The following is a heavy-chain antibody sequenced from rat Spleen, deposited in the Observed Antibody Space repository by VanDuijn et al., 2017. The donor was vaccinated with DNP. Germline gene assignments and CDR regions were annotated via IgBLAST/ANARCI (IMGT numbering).Heavy chain of an antibody. D-gene: IGHD4-3*01. CDR3: ARPDNSGYNWFAF. CDR2: ILTSGTKT. Sequence: EVQLVESGGGLVQPGNSLKLSCAASGFTFSDCAMAWVRQAPTKGLEWVATILTSGTKTYYPDSVKGRFTISRDNSKSSLYLQIDSLRSEDTATYYCARPDNSGYNWFAFWGQGTLVTVSS. CDR1: GFTFSDCA. V-gene: IGHV5S23*01. J-gene: IGHJ3*01.